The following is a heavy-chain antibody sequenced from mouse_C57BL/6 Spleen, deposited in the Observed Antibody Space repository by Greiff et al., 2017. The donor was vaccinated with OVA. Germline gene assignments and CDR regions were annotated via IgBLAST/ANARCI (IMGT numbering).Heavy chain of an antibody. CDR3: ARDGRGGFDY. Sequence: VQLKQSEGGLVQPGSSMKLSCTASGFTFSDYYMAWVRQVPEKGLEWVANINYDGSSTYYLDSLKSRFIISRDNAKNILYLQMSSLKSEDTATYYCARDGRGGFDYWGQGTTLTVSS. V-gene: IGHV5-16*01. CDR2: INYDGSST. CDR1: GFTFSDYY. J-gene: IGHJ2*01.